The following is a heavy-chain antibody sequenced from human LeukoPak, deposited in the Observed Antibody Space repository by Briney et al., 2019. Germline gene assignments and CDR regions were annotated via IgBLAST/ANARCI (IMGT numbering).Heavy chain of an antibody. D-gene: IGHD6-19*01. CDR1: GYTFTSYD. CDR3: ARCWYSSGPTGEDY. V-gene: IGHV1-8*01. Sequence: ASVKVSCKASGYTFTSYDINWVRQATGQGLEWMGWMNPNSGNTGYAQKFQGRVTMTTDTSTSTAYMELRSLRSDDTAVYYCARCWYSSGPTGEDYWGQGTLVTVSS. J-gene: IGHJ4*02. CDR2: MNPNSGNT.